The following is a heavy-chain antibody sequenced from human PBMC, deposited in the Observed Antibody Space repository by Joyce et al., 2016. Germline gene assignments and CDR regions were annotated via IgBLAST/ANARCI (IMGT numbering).Heavy chain of an antibody. J-gene: IGHJ4*02. Sequence: EVQLVESGGGLVKPVGSLRLSCAASGFTFSSYSMSWVRQAPGKGLEGVSSLSSSSSYIKYTDSVKGRFTRSRDNAKNSLYLQMNSLRVEDTAVYYCARSSYTNGIFDYWGQGTLVTVSS. V-gene: IGHV3-21*01. CDR2: LSSSSSYI. CDR1: GFTFSSYS. D-gene: IGHD2-8*01. CDR3: ARSSYTNGIFDY.